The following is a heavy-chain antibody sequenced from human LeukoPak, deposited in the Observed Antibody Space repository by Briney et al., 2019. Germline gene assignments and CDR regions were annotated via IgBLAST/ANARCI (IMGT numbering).Heavy chain of an antibody. CDR3: ARQYQLLLYRNFDY. V-gene: IGHV4-4*07. CDR2: IYGSGTI. D-gene: IGHD2-2*01. Sequence: SETLSLTCTVSGGSISRSYWSWMRQPAGKGPEWIGRIYGSGTITYNPSLESRVTMSVDTSKNQFSLKLRSVTAADTAVYYCARQYQLLLYRNFDYWGQGTLVTVSS. J-gene: IGHJ4*02. CDR1: GGSISRSY.